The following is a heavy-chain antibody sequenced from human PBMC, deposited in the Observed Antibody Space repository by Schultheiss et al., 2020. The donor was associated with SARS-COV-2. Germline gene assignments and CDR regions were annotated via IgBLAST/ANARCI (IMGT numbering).Heavy chain of an antibody. Sequence: ASVKVSCKASGYTFTSYDINWVRQATGQGLEWMGWINPNSGGTNYAQKFQGRVTMTRDTSISTAYMELGRLRSDDTAVYYCARDIRYRLQSTVTTNPIDYWGQGTLVTVSS. CDR3: ARDIRYRLQSTVTTNPIDY. V-gene: IGHV1-2*02. D-gene: IGHD4-17*01. CDR2: INPNSGGT. CDR1: GYTFTSYD. J-gene: IGHJ4*02.